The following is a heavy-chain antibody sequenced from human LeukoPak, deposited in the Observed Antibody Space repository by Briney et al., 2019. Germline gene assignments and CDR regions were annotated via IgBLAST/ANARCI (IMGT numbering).Heavy chain of an antibody. Sequence: ASVKVSCRASGGTFSSYAISWVRQAPGQGLEWMGRIIPILGIANYAQKFQGRVTITADKSTSTAYMELSSLRSEDTAVYYCARSRGGLLGYCSSTSCSDFDYWGQGTLVTVSS. D-gene: IGHD2-2*01. J-gene: IGHJ4*02. V-gene: IGHV1-69*04. CDR2: IIPILGIA. CDR3: ARSRGGLLGYCSSTSCSDFDY. CDR1: GGTFSSYA.